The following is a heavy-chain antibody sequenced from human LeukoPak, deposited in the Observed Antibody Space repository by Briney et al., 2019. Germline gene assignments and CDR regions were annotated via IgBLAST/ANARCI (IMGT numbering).Heavy chain of an antibody. CDR3: ARGATPYDYGGNSVY. CDR1: GFPFSTYA. Sequence: PGGSLRLSCAASGFPFSTYAMTWVRQAPGKGLEWVSGITGSDSSTYYADSVRGRFTISRDNSKNTVFLQMSSLRADDTAICYCARGATPYDYGGNSVYWGQGTLVTVSS. D-gene: IGHD4-23*01. J-gene: IGHJ4*02. V-gene: IGHV3-23*01. CDR2: ITGSDSST.